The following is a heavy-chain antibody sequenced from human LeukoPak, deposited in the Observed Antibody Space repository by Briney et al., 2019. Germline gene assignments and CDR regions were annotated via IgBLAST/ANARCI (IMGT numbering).Heavy chain of an antibody. Sequence: SETLSLTCTVSGGSISSGGYYWSWIRQPPGKGLEWIGYIYHSGSTYYNPSLKSRVTISVDRSKNQFSLKLSSVTAADTAVYYCARVIEDIVVVPAAMQWFDPWGQGTLVTVSS. CDR3: ARVIEDIVVVPAAMQWFDP. D-gene: IGHD2-2*01. CDR2: IYHSGST. V-gene: IGHV4-30-2*01. J-gene: IGHJ5*02. CDR1: GGSISSGGYY.